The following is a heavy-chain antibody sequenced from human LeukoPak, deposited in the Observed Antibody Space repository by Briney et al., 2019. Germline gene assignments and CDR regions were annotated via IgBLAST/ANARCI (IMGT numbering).Heavy chain of an antibody. V-gene: IGHV1-18*01. CDR2: ISAYNGNT. CDR3: ARAPEKQLVGDY. J-gene: IGHJ4*02. D-gene: IGHD6-6*01. Sequence: ASVKVSCKASGYTFTSYGISWVRQAPGQGLEWMGWISAYNGNTNYAQKLQGRVTMTTDTSTSTAYMELRSLRPDDTAVYYCARAPEKQLVGDYWGQGTLVTVSS. CDR1: GYTFTSYG.